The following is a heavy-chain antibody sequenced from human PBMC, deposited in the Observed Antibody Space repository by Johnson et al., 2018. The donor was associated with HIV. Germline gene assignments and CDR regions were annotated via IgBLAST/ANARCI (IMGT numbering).Heavy chain of an antibody. CDR2: IKQDGSEK. J-gene: IGHJ3*02. Sequence: VQLVESGGGLVQPGGSLRLSCAASGFTFSSYWMSWVRQAPGKGLEWVANIKQDGSEKYYVDSVKGRFTISRDNAKNSLYLQMNRLRAEDTAVYYCARYSGSYLPDAFDIWGQGTMVTVSS. CDR3: ARYSGSYLPDAFDI. V-gene: IGHV3-7*01. D-gene: IGHD1-26*01. CDR1: GFTFSSYW.